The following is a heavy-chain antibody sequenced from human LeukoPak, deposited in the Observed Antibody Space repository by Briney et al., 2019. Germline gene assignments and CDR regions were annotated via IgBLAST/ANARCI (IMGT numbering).Heavy chain of an antibody. J-gene: IGHJ4*02. CDR1: GGSISSYY. V-gene: IGHV4-59*01. CDR3: ARGVYIAAAQYGY. CDR2: IYYSGTT. Sequence: SETLSLTCTASGGSISSYYWSWIRQPPGKGLEWIGYIYYSGTTNYNPSLKSRVTISVDTSKTKFSLKLSSVTAEDTAVYYCARGVYIAAAQYGYWGQGTLVTVSS. D-gene: IGHD6-13*01.